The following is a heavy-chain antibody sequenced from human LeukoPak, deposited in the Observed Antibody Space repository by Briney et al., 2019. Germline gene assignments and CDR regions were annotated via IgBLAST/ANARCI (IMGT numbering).Heavy chain of an antibody. V-gene: IGHV3-74*01. CDR2: INSDGSST. Sequence: PGGSLRLSCAASGFTFSSYWMHWVRQAPGKGLVWVSRINSDGSSTSYADSVKGRFTISRDNSKNTLYLQMNSLRAEDTAVYYCARDLIKGSGWYQGAFDIWGQGTMVTVSS. D-gene: IGHD6-19*01. J-gene: IGHJ3*02. CDR1: GFTFSSYW. CDR3: ARDLIKGSGWYQGAFDI.